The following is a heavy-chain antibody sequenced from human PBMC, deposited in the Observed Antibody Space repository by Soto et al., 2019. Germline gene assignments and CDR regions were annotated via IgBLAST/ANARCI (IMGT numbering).Heavy chain of an antibody. Sequence: EEQLVESGGDLVQPGGSLRLSCEASGFTISNNYMSWVRQAPGKGLEWVSLIYSGGSTYYADSVKGRFTISIDSSKNTLYLQMNSLRAEDTAMYYCAAYSHKGYWGQGTLVTVSS. V-gene: IGHV3-66*01. CDR3: AAYSHKGY. J-gene: IGHJ4*02. CDR1: GFTISNNY. D-gene: IGHD3-16*01. CDR2: IYSGGST.